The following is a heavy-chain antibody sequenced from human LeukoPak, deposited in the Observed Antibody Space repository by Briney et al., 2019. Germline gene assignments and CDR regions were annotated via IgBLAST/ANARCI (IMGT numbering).Heavy chain of an antibody. CDR1: GGTFSSYA. Sequence: SVKVSCKASGGTFSSYAISWVRQAPGQGLEWMGGIIPIFGTANYAQKFQGRVTITADESTSTAYMELSSLRSEDTAVYYCARLPTIAARFNWFDPWGQGTLVTVSS. CDR3: ARLPTIAARFNWFDP. J-gene: IGHJ5*02. CDR2: IIPIFGTA. V-gene: IGHV1-69*01. D-gene: IGHD6-6*01.